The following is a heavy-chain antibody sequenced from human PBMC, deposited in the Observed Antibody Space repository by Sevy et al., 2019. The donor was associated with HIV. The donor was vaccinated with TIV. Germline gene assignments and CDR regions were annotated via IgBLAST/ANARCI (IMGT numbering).Heavy chain of an antibody. J-gene: IGHJ4*02. CDR1: GFTFSSYS. Sequence: GGSLRLSCAASGFTFSSYSMNWVRQAPGKGLEWVSYISSSSSTIYYGDSVKGRVTISRNKAKNSLYLKMNSLRDEDTAVYYCARDKRSVVGATTYYFDYWGQGTLVTVSS. D-gene: IGHD1-26*01. V-gene: IGHV3-48*02. CDR2: ISSSSSTI. CDR3: ARDKRSVVGATTYYFDY.